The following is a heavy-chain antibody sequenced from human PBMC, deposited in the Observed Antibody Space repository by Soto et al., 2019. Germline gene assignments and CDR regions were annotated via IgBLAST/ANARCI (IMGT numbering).Heavy chain of an antibody. CDR1: GFTFSSYG. V-gene: IGHV3-33*01. CDR2: IWYDGSNK. J-gene: IGHJ4*02. D-gene: IGHD6-13*01. Sequence: QVQLVESGGGVVQPGRSLRLSCAASGFTFSSYGMHWVRQAPGKGLEWVAVIWYDGSNKYYADSVKGRFTISRDNSKNTLYLQMNSLRAEDTAVYYCARGSGYSSSWYDGAYYFDYWGQGTLVTVSS. CDR3: ARGSGYSSSWYDGAYYFDY.